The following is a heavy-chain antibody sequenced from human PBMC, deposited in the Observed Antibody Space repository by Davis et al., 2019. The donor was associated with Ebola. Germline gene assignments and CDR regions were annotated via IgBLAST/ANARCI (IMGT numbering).Heavy chain of an antibody. CDR1: GGSISSYY. V-gene: IGHV4-59*12. Sequence: PSETLSLTCTVSGGSISSYYWSWIRQPPGKGLEWIGEIYHSGSTNYSPSFQGHVTISADKSISTAYLQWSSLKASDTAMYYCARRQYQLLLDGGYAAFDIWGQGTMVTVSS. CDR3: ARRQYQLLLDGGYAAFDI. D-gene: IGHD2-2*01. CDR2: IYHSGST. J-gene: IGHJ3*02.